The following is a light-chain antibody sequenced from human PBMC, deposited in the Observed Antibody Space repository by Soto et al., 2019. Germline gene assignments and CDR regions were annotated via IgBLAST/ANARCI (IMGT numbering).Light chain of an antibody. V-gene: IGKV3-11*01. CDR1: QNIRTS. CDR2: DST. CDR3: QQRNVWPPIT. J-gene: IGKJ5*01. Sequence: TQSPYSLSASVGDSVTIXXRASQNIRTSLAWYQQKSGKPPRLXXYDSTLRANGVPDRFGGSRSWTEFTLTINSLEPEDFAVYYCQQRNVWPPITFGQGTRLEIK.